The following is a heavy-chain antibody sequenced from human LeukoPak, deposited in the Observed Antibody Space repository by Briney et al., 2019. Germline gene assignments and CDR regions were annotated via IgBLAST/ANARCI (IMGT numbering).Heavy chain of an antibody. CDR2: IYTSGST. V-gene: IGHV4-61*02. CDR1: GGSISSGSYY. CDR3: ARSYYYDSGGYYYGSDY. J-gene: IGHJ4*02. D-gene: IGHD3-22*01. Sequence: SQTLSLTCTVSGGSISSGSYYWSWIRQPAGKGLEWIGRIYTSGSTNYNPSLKSRVTISVDTSKNQFSLKLSSVTAADTAVYYCARSYYYDSGGYYYGSDYWGQGTLVTVSS.